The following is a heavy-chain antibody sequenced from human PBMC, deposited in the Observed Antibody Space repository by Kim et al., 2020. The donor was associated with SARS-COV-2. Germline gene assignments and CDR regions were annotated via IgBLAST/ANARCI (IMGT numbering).Heavy chain of an antibody. J-gene: IGHJ4*02. V-gene: IGHV3-49*04. CDR2: IRSKAYGGTT. CDR1: GFTFGDYA. CDR3: TRPYPPNYYDSSGYYYVAPHY. D-gene: IGHD3-22*01. Sequence: GGSLRLSCTASGFTFGDYAMSWVRQAPGKGLEWVGFIRSKAYGGTTEYAASVKGRFTISRDDSKSIAYLQMNSLKTEDTAVYYCTRPYPPNYYDSSGYYYVAPHYWGQGTLVTVSS.